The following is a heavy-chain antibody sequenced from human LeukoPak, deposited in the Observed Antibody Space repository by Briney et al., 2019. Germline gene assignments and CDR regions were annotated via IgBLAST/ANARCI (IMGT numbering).Heavy chain of an antibody. Sequence: GSLRLSCAASGFTFSDYYMSWIRQAPGKGLEWVSYISSSSSYTNYADSVKGRFTISRDNSKNTLYLQMNSLRAEDTAVYYCARAALKYYYGSGDAFDIWGQGTMVTVSS. J-gene: IGHJ3*02. CDR1: GFTFSDYY. V-gene: IGHV3-11*06. CDR3: ARAALKYYYGSGDAFDI. CDR2: ISSSSSYT. D-gene: IGHD3-10*01.